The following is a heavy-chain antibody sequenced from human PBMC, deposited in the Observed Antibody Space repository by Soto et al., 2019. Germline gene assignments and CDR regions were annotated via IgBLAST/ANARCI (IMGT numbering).Heavy chain of an antibody. V-gene: IGHV1-2*02. Sequence: ASVKVSCKASGYTFTGYYMHWVRQAPGQGLEWMGWINPNSGGTDYAQKFQVRVTMTRDTSISTAYMELSRLRSDDTAVYYCAGGVLSGSYYNWFDPWGEGTPVTV. CDR1: GYTFTGYY. CDR2: INPNSGGT. D-gene: IGHD1-26*01. J-gene: IGHJ5*02. CDR3: AGGVLSGSYYNWFDP.